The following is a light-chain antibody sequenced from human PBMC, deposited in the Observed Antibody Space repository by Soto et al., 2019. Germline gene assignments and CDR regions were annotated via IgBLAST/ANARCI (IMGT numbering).Light chain of an antibody. CDR1: SSDVGGYNY. V-gene: IGLV2-14*01. J-gene: IGLJ2*01. CDR2: DVS. Sequence: QSALTQPVSVSGSPGQSITISCTGTSSDVGGYNYVSWYQQHPGKAPKLMIYDVSNRPSGVSNRFSGSKSGNTASLTISGLRAEDEADYYCSSYSSSSTLVFGGGTKVTVL. CDR3: SSYSSSSTLV.